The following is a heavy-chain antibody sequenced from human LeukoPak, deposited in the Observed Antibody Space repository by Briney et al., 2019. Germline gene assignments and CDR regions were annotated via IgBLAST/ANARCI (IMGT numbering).Heavy chain of an antibody. CDR2: IKEDESEI. D-gene: IGHD5-18*01. J-gene: IGHJ4*02. V-gene: IGHV3-7*01. CDR3: ARILTYSYGLDY. CDR1: GFSFSSSW. Sequence: PRGSLRLSCAASGFSFSSSWMTWVRQAPGKGLEWVANIKEDESEIYYVDSVKGRFTASRDNAKNSLYLQMNSLRAEDTAVYYCARILTYSYGLDYWGQGILVTVSS.